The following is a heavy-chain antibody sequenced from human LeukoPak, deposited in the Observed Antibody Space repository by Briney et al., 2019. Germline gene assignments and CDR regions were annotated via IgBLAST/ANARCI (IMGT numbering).Heavy chain of an antibody. CDR1: GLSFSAYY. J-gene: IGHJ4*02. V-gene: IGHV3-11*01. D-gene: IGHD3-22*01. Sequence: GGSLRLSCAASGLSFSAYYMSWIRQAPGKGLEWVSYISSSGSTIYYADSVKGRFTISRDNAKNSLYLQINSLRSEDTAVYYCARGGYYYDSSGYDSLDYWGQGTLVTVSS. CDR3: ARGGYYYDSSGYDSLDY. CDR2: ISSSGSTI.